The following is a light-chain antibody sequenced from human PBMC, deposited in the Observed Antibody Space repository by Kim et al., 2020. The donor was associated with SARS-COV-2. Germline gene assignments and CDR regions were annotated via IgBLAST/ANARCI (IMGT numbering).Light chain of an antibody. Sequence: NFMLTQPHSVSGSPGKTVTISCTGSSGRIASNYVQWYQQRPGSAPTTVIYEDNQRPSGVPARFSGSIDSSSNSASLTISGLKTEDEADYYCQSYDSSNPWVFGGGTKLTVL. CDR1: SGRIASNY. CDR2: EDN. CDR3: QSYDSSNPWV. J-gene: IGLJ3*02. V-gene: IGLV6-57*02.